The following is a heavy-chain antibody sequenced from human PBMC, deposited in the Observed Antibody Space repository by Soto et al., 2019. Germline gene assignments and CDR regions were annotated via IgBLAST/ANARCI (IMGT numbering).Heavy chain of an antibody. Sequence: QVQLVESGGGVVQPGRSLRLSCAASGFTFSNYGMHWVRQAPGKGLEWVALISSDGSNKYYADSVKGRFTISRDNSKNTLYLQMNSLRAEDTDVYYCSEDGYTYGCADFWGQGTLVTVSS. CDR3: SEDGYTYGCADF. D-gene: IGHD5-18*01. V-gene: IGHV3-30*18. CDR2: ISSDGSNK. J-gene: IGHJ4*02. CDR1: GFTFSNYG.